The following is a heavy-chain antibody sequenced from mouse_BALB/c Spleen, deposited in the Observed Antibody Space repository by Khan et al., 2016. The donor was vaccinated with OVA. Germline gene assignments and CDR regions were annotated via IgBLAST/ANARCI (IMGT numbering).Heavy chain of an antibody. CDR3: ARTGYGSLGY. V-gene: IGHV1-18*01. CDR2: INPNNGGT. Sequence: VRLQQSGPELVKPGASVKIPCKAFGYTFTDYNMDWVKQSHGKSLEWIGDINPNNGGTIYNQKFKGKATLTVDKSSNTAYMELRSLTSEDTAVYYCARTGYGSLGYWGQGTTLTVSS. CDR1: GYTFTDYN. J-gene: IGHJ2*01. D-gene: IGHD1-1*01.